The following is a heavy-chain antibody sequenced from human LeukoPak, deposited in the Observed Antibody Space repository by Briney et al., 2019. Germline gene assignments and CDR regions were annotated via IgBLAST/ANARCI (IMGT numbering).Heavy chain of an antibody. CDR3: ASPGARSSSWFFDY. D-gene: IGHD6-13*01. J-gene: IGHJ4*02. CDR1: GFTFSSYS. V-gene: IGHV3-21*01. Sequence: GGSLRLSCAASGFTFSSYSMNWVRQAPGKGLEWVSSISSSSSYIYYADSVKGRFTISRDNAKNSPYLQMNSLRAEDTAVYYCASPGARSSSWFFDYWGQGTLVTVSS. CDR2: ISSSSSYI.